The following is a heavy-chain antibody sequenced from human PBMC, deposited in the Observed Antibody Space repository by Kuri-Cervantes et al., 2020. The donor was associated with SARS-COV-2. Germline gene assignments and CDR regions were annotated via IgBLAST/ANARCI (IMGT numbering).Heavy chain of an antibody. D-gene: IGHD4-11*01. Sequence: SETLSLTCTVSGGSISSSSCYWGWIRQPPGKGLEWIGSIYYSGSTYYNPSLKSRVTISVDTSKNQFSLKLSSVTAADTAVYYCARVAESNYFGWYYYYMDVWGEGTTVTVSS. V-gene: IGHV4-39*07. CDR1: GGSISSSSCY. CDR3: ARVAESNYFGWYYYYMDV. J-gene: IGHJ6*03. CDR2: IYYSGST.